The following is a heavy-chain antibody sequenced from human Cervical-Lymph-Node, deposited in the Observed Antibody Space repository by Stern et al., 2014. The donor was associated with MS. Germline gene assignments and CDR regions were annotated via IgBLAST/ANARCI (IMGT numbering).Heavy chain of an antibody. J-gene: IGHJ3*02. CDR2: IIPIFGTA. V-gene: IGHV1-69*01. CDR3: ARDEGSGSPSAFDI. CDR1: GGTFSSYA. Sequence: VQLVESGAEVKKPGSSVKVSCKASGGTFSSYAISWVRQAPGQGLEGMGGIIPIFGTANYAQKFQGRVTITADESTSTAYMELSSLRSEDTAVYYCARDEGSGSPSAFDIWGQGTMVTVSS. D-gene: IGHD6-19*01.